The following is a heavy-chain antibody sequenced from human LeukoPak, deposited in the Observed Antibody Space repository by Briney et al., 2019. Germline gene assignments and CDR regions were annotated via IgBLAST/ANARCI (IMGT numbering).Heavy chain of an antibody. CDR1: GFTFSSYA. CDR2: ISGSGGST. Sequence: GGSLRLSCAASGFTFSSYAMSWVRQAPGKGLEWVSAISGSGGSTYYADSVKGRFTISRDNSKNTLYLQMNSLRAEDTAVYYCAKNLVVDTARDQGLVYFDYWGKETWVTVSS. D-gene: IGHD5-18*01. CDR3: AKNLVVDTARDQGLVYFDY. J-gene: IGHJ4*02. V-gene: IGHV3-23*01.